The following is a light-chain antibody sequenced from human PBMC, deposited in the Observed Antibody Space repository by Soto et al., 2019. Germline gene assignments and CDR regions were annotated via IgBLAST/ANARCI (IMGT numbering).Light chain of an antibody. Sequence: EIMLTQSPGTLSLSPGERATLSCRASQSVSNNYLAWYQQKPGQAPRLLIYGASNRATGIPDRFSGSGSGTDFTLTISRLEPEDFAVYYCQQYGSSPLFTFGPGTKVDI. CDR1: QSVSNNY. CDR3: QQYGSSPLFT. J-gene: IGKJ3*01. V-gene: IGKV3-20*01. CDR2: GAS.